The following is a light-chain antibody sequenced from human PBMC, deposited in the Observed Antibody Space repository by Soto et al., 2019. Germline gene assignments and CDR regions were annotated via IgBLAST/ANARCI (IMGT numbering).Light chain of an antibody. V-gene: IGKV3-15*01. CDR1: ENIKNR. Sequence: EKVMTQSPATLSVSPGERATLSCRASENIKNRLAWYQQKPGQGPRLLIYDAFTRATDIPARFGGSASGTEFTLTISSLQSEDSAFYYCQQYDDWPLTLGGGTKVEIK. CDR2: DAF. J-gene: IGKJ4*01. CDR3: QQYDDWPLT.